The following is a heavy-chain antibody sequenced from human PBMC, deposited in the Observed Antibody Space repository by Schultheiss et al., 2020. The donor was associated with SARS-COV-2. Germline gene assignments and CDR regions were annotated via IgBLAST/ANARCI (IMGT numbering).Heavy chain of an antibody. CDR1: GGSISSYY. V-gene: IGHV4-59*12. Sequence: SETLSLTCTVSGGSISSYYWSWIRQPPGKGLEWIGYIYYSGSTNYNPSLKSRVTISVDTSKNQFSLKLSSVTAADTAVYYCAGGGPLLYRARGVDYWGQGTLVTVSS. D-gene: IGHD3-10*01. CDR3: AGGGPLLYRARGVDY. CDR2: IYYSGST. J-gene: IGHJ4*02.